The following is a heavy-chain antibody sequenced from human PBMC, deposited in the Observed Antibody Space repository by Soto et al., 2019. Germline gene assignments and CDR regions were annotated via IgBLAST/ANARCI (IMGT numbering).Heavy chain of an antibody. D-gene: IGHD5-12*01. CDR1: GFTLSTYG. Sequence: GGSLRLSCVASGFTLSTYGMHWVRQAPGKGLEWVADIWYDGSNKYYVDSVKSRFTISRDNSKNTLFLQMNSLRAEDTAFYYCARGTDVSGSAGYMDIWGKGTTVTVSS. J-gene: IGHJ6*03. CDR3: ARGTDVSGSAGYMDI. CDR2: IWYDGSNK. V-gene: IGHV3-33*01.